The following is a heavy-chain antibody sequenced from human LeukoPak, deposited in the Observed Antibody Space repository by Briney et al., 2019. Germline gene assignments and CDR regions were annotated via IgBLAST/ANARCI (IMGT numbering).Heavy chain of an antibody. Sequence: TSQTLSLTCTVSGYSISTGGYYWAWIRQHPGKGLEWIGYIYYSGSTSYNPSLESRVIISVDTSKNQFSLKLSSVTAADTAVYYCARAMTTLVVVWGQGTLVTVSS. D-gene: IGHD3-22*01. J-gene: IGHJ4*02. CDR3: ARAMTTLVVV. V-gene: IGHV4-31*03. CDR1: GYSISTGGYY. CDR2: IYYSGST.